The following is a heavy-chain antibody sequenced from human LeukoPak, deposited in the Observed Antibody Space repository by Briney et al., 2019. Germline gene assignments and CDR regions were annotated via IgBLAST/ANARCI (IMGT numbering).Heavy chain of an antibody. CDR3: AKSRGYYGSGSPLGY. CDR2: ISGSGGST. D-gene: IGHD3-10*01. V-gene: IGHV3-23*01. J-gene: IGHJ4*02. Sequence: GGSLRLSCAASGFTFSSYGMSWVRQAPGKGLEWVAAISGSGGSTYYADSVKGRFTISRGNSKNTLYLQMNSLRAEDTAVYYCAKSRGYYGSGSPLGYWGQGTLVTVSS. CDR1: GFTFSSYG.